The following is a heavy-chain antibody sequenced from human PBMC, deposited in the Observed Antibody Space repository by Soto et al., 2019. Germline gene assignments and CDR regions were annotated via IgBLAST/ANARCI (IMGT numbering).Heavy chain of an antibody. D-gene: IGHD6-13*01. Sequence: GGSLRLSCAASGFTFSSYAMHWVRQAPGKGLEWVAVISYDGSNKYYADSVKGRFTISRDNSKNTLYLQMNSLRAEDTAVYYCARRGAAAGTGGFDYWGQGTLVTVSS. CDR2: ISYDGSNK. CDR3: ARRGAAAGTGGFDY. J-gene: IGHJ4*02. CDR1: GFTFSSYA. V-gene: IGHV3-30-3*01.